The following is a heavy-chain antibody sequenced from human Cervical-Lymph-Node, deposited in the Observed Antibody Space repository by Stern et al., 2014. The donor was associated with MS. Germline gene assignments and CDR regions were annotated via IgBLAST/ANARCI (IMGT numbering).Heavy chain of an antibody. Sequence: QIPLVESGPTLVKPTQTLTLTCTFSGFSLSTRGVGLGWIRQPPGKALEWLVLIYWNDEKHSSPSLKSRLTIAKDTSKNQVVLTITNMDPLDTATYYYTLDPAYWGQGALVTVSS. CDR2: IYWNDEK. V-gene: IGHV2-5*01. J-gene: IGHJ4*02. CDR1: GFSLSTRGVG. CDR3: TLDPAY. D-gene: IGHD2-15*01.